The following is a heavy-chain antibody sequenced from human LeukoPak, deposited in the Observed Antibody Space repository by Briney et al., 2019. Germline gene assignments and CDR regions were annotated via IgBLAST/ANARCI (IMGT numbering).Heavy chain of an antibody. CDR3: ARARLQSPGDAFDI. Sequence: PGGSLRLSCAASGFTFSSCSMNWVRQAPGKGLEWVSSISSSSSYIYYADSVKGRFTISRDNAKNSLYLQMNSLRAEDTAVYYCARARLQSPGDAFDIWGQGTMVTVSS. J-gene: IGHJ3*02. CDR1: GFTFSSCS. V-gene: IGHV3-21*01. CDR2: ISSSSSYI.